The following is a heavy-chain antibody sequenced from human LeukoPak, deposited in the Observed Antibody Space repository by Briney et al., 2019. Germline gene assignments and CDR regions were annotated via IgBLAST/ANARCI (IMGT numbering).Heavy chain of an antibody. J-gene: IGHJ4*02. CDR1: GFTFSNYA. CDR2: ITTGGGST. Sequence: GGSLRLSCAASGFTFSNYAMSWVRQAPRKGLEWVSAITTGGGSTFYADSVKGRFTISRDNSKNTLYLQMNGLRAEDTAVYYCSKTSGGNYWGQGTLVTVSS. V-gene: IGHV3-23*01. D-gene: IGHD2-15*01. CDR3: SKTSGGNY.